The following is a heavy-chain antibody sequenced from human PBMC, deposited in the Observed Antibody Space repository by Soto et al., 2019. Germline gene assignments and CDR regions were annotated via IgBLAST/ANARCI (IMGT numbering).Heavy chain of an antibody. CDR3: ATRLTGTWVYWFDP. V-gene: IGHV4-34*01. CDR2: INHSGST. J-gene: IGHJ5*02. CDR1: GGSFSGYY. D-gene: IGHD1-20*01. Sequence: SETLSLTCAVYGGSFSGYYWSWIRQPPGKGLEWIGEINHSGSTNYNPSLKSRVTISVDTFKNQFSLKLSSVTAADTAVYYCATRLTGTWVYWFDPWGQGTLVTVSS.